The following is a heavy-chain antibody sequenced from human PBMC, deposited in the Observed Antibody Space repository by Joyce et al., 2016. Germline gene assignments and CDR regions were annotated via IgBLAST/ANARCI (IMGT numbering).Heavy chain of an antibody. J-gene: IGHJ4*02. CDR2: ISYDGSIK. CDR3: ARGVRVAATALPLFDY. CDR1: GFPFSSHA. Sequence: QVQLVESGGAVIQLGRSLRLSCAATGFPFSSHAMHWVRQAPGKGVEWVAVISYDGSIKDSADSVKGRFTISRDNSKNTFFLQINRLRVEDTALYYCARGVRVAATALPLFDYWGQGTLVTVSS. V-gene: IGHV3-30-3*01. D-gene: IGHD1-26*01.